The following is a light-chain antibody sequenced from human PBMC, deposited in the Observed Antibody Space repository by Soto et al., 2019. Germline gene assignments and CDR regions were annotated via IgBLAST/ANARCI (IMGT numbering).Light chain of an antibody. CDR2: AAT. J-gene: IGKJ1*01. V-gene: IGKV3-20*01. CDR3: HHVGSSPET. Sequence: EVVLTQSPGTLSLSPGERATLSCRASQSVADSYLAWYQQKPGRAPRLLCYAATRRATGIPDRFSGSGSGTDVTLPISTLEPDDFAVYYCHHVGSSPETFCQGTKVE. CDR1: QSVADSY.